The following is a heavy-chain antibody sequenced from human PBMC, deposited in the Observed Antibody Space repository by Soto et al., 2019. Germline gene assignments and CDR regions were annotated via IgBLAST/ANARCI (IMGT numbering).Heavy chain of an antibody. Sequence: GASVKVSCKASGYTFTSYDINWVRQAPGQGLEWMGWISGYSGNANLAQKFQGRVTMTTDKSTRTAYMELRRLRSDDTAVYYCAKRTSGTTWGESDYWGQGTLVTVSS. CDR1: GYTFTSYD. J-gene: IGHJ4*02. CDR3: AKRTSGTTWGESDY. D-gene: IGHD4-17*01. V-gene: IGHV1-18*01. CDR2: ISGYSGNA.